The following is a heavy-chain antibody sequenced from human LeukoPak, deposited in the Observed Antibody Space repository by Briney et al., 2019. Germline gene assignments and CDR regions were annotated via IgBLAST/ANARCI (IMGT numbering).Heavy chain of an antibody. CDR2: IYSGGST. D-gene: IGHD3-10*01. J-gene: IGHJ4*02. V-gene: IGHV3-66*01. CDR1: GFTVSSNL. Sequence: QPGGSLKLSCAASGFTVSSNLITWVRQAPGKGLEWVSVIYSGGSTYYADSVKDRFTISRDNSKNMLSLQMNSLRADDTAVYYCARGGDSLHYWGQGTLVTVSS. CDR3: ARGGDSLHY.